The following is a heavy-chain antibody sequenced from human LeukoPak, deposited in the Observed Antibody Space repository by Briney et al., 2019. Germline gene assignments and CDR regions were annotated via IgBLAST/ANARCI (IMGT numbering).Heavy chain of an antibody. D-gene: IGHD2-15*01. J-gene: IGHJ4*02. CDR1: GYSIISDYY. CDR2: VYYSGST. CDR3: ARLGWWDS. V-gene: IGHV4-38-2*01. Sequence: SETLSLTCAVSGYSIISDYYWDWIRQPPGRGLEWIGSVYYSGSTYYNPSLNSRVTISVDTSKNQFSLKLSSVTAADTAVYYCARLGWWDSWGQGTLVTVSS.